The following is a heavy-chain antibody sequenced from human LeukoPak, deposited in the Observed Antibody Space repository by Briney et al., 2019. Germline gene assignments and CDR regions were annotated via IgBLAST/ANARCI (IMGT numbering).Heavy chain of an antibody. V-gene: IGHV1-18*01. CDR3: ARVVTGYYRGDH. CDR2: ISPYNGNT. Sequence: EASVKLSCKASGYTFTSYGISWVRQAPGQGLEWMGWISPYNGNTNYAQKLRGRVTTTTDTSTSTAYMELRSLRSDDTAVYYCARVVTGYYRGDHWGQGTLVTVSS. J-gene: IGHJ4*02. CDR1: GYTFTSYG. D-gene: IGHD3-9*01.